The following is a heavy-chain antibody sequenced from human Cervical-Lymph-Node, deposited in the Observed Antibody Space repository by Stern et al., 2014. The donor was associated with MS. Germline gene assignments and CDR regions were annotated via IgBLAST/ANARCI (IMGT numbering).Heavy chain of an antibody. CDR3: ARDTSSPERSDW. CDR2: ITNVDST. CDR1: GFTVSRDY. J-gene: IGHJ4*02. V-gene: IGHV3-53*01. Sequence: VQLVESGGGVIQPGGSLRLSCTASGFTVSRDYMTWVRQAPGKGLEWVSLITNVDSTCYSDSVKGRFTISRDDSKNTVYLHMTSLRAEDTAMYYCARDTSSPERSDWWGQGTLVTVSS. D-gene: IGHD1-1*01.